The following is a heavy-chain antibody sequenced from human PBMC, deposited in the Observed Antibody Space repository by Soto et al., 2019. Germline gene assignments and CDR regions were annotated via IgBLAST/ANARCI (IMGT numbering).Heavy chain of an antibody. CDR1: GYTFTSYV. J-gene: IGHJ4*02. V-gene: IGHV1-18*01. CDR3: ARHRIAAAGYYFDY. CDR2: ISAYNGNT. D-gene: IGHD6-13*01. Sequence: ASVKVSCKASGYTFTSYVISWVRQAPGQGLEWMGWISAYNGNTNYAQKLQGRVTMTTDTSTSTAYMELRSLRSDDTAVYYCARHRIAAAGYYFDYWGQGTLVTVSS.